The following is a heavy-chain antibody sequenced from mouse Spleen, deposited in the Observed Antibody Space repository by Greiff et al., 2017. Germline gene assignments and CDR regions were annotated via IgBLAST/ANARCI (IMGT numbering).Heavy chain of an antibody. CDR1: GYSITSGYY. CDR2: ISYDGSN. D-gene: IGHD1-1*01. CDR3: ASPYDYYAMDY. J-gene: IGHJ4*01. Sequence: VQLKQSGPGLVKPSQSLSLTCSVTGYSITSGYYWNWIRQFPGNKLEWMGYISYDGSNNYNPSLKNRISITRDTSKNQFFLKLNSVTTEDTATYYCASPYDYYAMDYWGQGTSVTVSS. V-gene: IGHV3-6*01.